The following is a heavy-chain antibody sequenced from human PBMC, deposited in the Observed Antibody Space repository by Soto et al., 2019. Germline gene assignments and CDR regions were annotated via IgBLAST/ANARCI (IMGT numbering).Heavy chain of an antibody. CDR3: AKVPYYYDSSGYPFFDY. CDR2: ISGSGGST. J-gene: IGHJ4*02. Sequence: HPGGSLRLSCAASGFTFSSYAMSWVRQAPGKGLEWVSAISGSGGSTYYADSVKGRFTISRDNSKNTLYLQMNSLRAEDTAVYYCAKVPYYYDSSGYPFFDYWGQGTLVTVSS. D-gene: IGHD3-22*01. CDR1: GFTFSSYA. V-gene: IGHV3-23*01.